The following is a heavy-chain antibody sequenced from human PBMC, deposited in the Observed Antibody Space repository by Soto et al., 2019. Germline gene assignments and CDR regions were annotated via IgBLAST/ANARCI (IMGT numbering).Heavy chain of an antibody. J-gene: IGHJ4*02. CDR2: IDPSDSYT. CDR1: GYSFTSYW. D-gene: IGHD3-22*01. V-gene: IGHV5-10-1*01. Sequence: GESLKISCKGSGYSFTSYWISWVRQMPGKGLEWLGRIDPSDSYTNYSPSFQGHVTISADKSISTDYLQWSSLKASDTAMYYCARGWDNYYDSSGSLDYWGQRTLVAVCS. CDR3: ARGWDNYYDSSGSLDY.